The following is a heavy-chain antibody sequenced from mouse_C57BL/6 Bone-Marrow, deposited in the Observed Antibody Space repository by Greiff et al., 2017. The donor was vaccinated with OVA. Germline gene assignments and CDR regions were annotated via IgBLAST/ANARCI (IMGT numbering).Heavy chain of an antibody. CDR1: GYSITSGYY. D-gene: IGHD2-1*01. Sequence: EVQLQQSGPGLVKPSQSLSLTCSVTGYSITSGYYWNWIRQFPGNKLEWMGYISYDGSNNSNPSLQNRISLTRDTSKNQFFRKLKSVTTEDTATYYCARDQGNRNYWGQGTTLTVSS. CDR2: ISYDGSN. J-gene: IGHJ2*01. CDR3: ARDQGNRNY. V-gene: IGHV3-6*01.